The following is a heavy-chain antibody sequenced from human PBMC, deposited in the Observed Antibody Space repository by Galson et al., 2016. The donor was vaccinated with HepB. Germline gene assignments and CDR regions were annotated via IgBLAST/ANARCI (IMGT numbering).Heavy chain of an antibody. CDR1: GYSFSKYW. Sequence: QSGAEVKKPGESLKISCKGSGYSFSKYWIAWVRQMPGKGLECMGIIYPDDSDTRYSPSFQGQVTISADKSISTAYLQWSSLRASDTAMYYCARRDPRGGSAHFFDHWGQGSLVTVSS. V-gene: IGHV5-51*01. CDR3: ARRDPRGGSAHFFDH. CDR2: IYPDDSDT. D-gene: IGHD1-26*01. J-gene: IGHJ4*02.